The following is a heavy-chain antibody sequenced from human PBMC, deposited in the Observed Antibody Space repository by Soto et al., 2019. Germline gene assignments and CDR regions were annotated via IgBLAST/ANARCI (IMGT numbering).Heavy chain of an antibody. CDR2: VYYSGST. Sequence: QVQLQVSGPGLVKPSEILSLTCTVSGGSISSYFWSWIRQPPGKGLEWIGYVYYSGSTNFNPSLKTRVTISLATSKTQGSLKLASVTAADTAVYYCARDFRMAVAGTGWFDPWGEGTLVTVSS. D-gene: IGHD6-19*01. J-gene: IGHJ5*02. V-gene: IGHV4-59*01. CDR3: ARDFRMAVAGTGWFDP. CDR1: GGSISSYF.